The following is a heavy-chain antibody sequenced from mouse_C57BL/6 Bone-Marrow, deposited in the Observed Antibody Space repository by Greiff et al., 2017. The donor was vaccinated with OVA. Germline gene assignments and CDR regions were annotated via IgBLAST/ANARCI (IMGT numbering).Heavy chain of an antibody. CDR3: AKPRDYDGGFAY. Sequence: VKLMESGPGLVAPSQSLSITCTVSGFSLTSYGVSWVRQPPGKGLEWLGVIWGDGSTTYHSALISRLSLSKDKSNSQVFVKLNSLRTDDTATYYCAKPRDYDGGFAYWGQGTLVTVSA. CDR2: IWGDGST. V-gene: IGHV2-3*01. CDR1: GFSLTSYG. D-gene: IGHD2-4*01. J-gene: IGHJ3*01.